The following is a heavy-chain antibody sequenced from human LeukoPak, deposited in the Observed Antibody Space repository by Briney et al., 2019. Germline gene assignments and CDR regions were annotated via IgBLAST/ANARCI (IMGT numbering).Heavy chain of an antibody. CDR3: ARDRGITTARGVPSWFDP. V-gene: IGHV4-61*02. CDR2: IHTTGGP. J-gene: IGHJ5*02. D-gene: IGHD3-10*01. CDR1: GDSASSTNYY. Sequence: SETLSLTCTVSGDSASSTNYYWTWMRQPPGKGLEWIGRIHTTGGPSYSPSLKTRVTISVDTSTNQFSLKLTSVSAADTAVYYCARDRGITTARGVPSWFDPWGQGTLVTVSS.